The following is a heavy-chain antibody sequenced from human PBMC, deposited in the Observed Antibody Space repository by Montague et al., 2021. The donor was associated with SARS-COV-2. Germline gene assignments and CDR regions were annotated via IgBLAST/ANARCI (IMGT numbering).Heavy chain of an antibody. Sequence: SETLSLTCTVSGYSISTGYYWGWIRQPPGKGLEWIGTIYHSGSTYFNPSLKGRVTISVDTSKNQFSLNLSSVTAAGTAVYYCAKVAGCHDTCHSWGRGTKVTGSS. D-gene: IGHD6-19*01. CDR2: IYHSGST. J-gene: IGHJ3*02. CDR1: GYSISTGYY. CDR3: AKVAGCHDTCHS. V-gene: IGHV4-38-2*02.